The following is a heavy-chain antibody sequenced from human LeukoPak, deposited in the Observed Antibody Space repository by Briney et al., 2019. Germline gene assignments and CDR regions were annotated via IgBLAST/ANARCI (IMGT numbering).Heavy chain of an antibody. CDR2: VYLGGST. V-gene: IGHV4-4*07. CDR1: GASSNYHY. D-gene: IGHD2-21*01. Sequence: SETLSLTCNVSGASSNYHYWSWIRQPAGKGLEWIGRVYLGGSTNYNPSLKSRVMMSLDKANNQFSLRLSSVTAADTAIYYCARDHCDDAACYPFDRWGQGTLVTVSS. CDR3: ARDHCDDAACYPFDR. J-gene: IGHJ4*02.